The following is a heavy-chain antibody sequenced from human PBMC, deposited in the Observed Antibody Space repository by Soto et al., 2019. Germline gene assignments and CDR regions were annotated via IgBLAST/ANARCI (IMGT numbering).Heavy chain of an antibody. CDR2: INTHNGNT. J-gene: IGHJ6*02. CDR3: TREGSAPYYYSGMDA. Sequence: QVQLEQSAPEVKKPGASVKVSCKASGYTFTTYGISWVRQAPGQGLEWLGWINTHNGNTNYAQNLQGRVIMTADTSTSTAGMELRSLRSDDTDIYYCTREGSAPYYYSGMDAWGQGTTVTVSS. D-gene: IGHD3-10*01. CDR1: GYTFTTYG. V-gene: IGHV1-18*01.